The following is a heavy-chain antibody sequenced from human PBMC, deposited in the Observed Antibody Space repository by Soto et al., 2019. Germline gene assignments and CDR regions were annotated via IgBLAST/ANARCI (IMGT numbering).Heavy chain of an antibody. CDR3: AKNPGRITGITGD. D-gene: IGHD1-7*01. V-gene: IGHV3-23*01. CDR1: GFTFSRYA. CDR2: ISGSGGST. Sequence: EVQLLESGGGLVQPGGSLRLSCAASGFTFSRYAMSWVRQAPGKGLEWVSAISGSGGSTYYADSVKGRFTISRDNSKNTLYLQMNSLRAEDTAVYYCAKNPGRITGITGDWGQGTLVTVSS. J-gene: IGHJ4*02.